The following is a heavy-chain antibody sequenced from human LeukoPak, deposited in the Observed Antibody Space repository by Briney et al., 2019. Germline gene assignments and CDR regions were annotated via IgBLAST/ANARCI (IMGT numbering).Heavy chain of an antibody. CDR3: AKEYCSSTSCYTGWYYYYGMDV. D-gene: IGHD2-2*02. Sequence: ASVSVSCGASGYTFTVYYIRCVPHAPGQGREWGGWIYPKRGGTNYAQKFQGRVTMTRDTSISTAYMELSRLRSDDTAVYYSAKEYCSSTSCYTGWYYYYGMDVWGERDTVTVSS. CDR2: IYPKRGGT. V-gene: IGHV1-2*02. J-gene: IGHJ6*04. CDR1: GYTFTVYY.